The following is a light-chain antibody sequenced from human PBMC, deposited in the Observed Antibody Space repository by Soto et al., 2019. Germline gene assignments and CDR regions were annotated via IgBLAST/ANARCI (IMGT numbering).Light chain of an antibody. V-gene: IGLV2-11*01. Sequence: QSALTQPRSVSGSPGQAVTISCTGTSSDVGGYNYVSWYQQHPGKAPKFIIFEVNKRRSGVPDRFSGSKSGNTASLTISGLQAEDEADYYCCAYAGTYVVFGGGTKVTVL. CDR1: SSDVGGYNY. J-gene: IGLJ2*01. CDR2: EVN. CDR3: CAYAGTYVV.